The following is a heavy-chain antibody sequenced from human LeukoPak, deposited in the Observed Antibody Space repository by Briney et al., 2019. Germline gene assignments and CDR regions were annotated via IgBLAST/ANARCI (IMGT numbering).Heavy chain of an antibody. Sequence: SETLSLTCTVSGGSISSTSYDWGWIRQPPGKGLEWIGNIYYSGSTYYNPSLKSRITISVDTSKNQFSLKLSSVTAADTAVYYCARLWYGGNVDYWGQGTLVTVSS. CDR1: GGSISSTSYD. D-gene: IGHD4/OR15-4a*01. J-gene: IGHJ4*02. CDR2: IYYSGST. V-gene: IGHV4-39*01. CDR3: ARLWYGGNVDY.